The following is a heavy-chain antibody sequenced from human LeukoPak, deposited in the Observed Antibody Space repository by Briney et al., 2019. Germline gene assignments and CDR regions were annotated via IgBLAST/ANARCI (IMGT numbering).Heavy chain of an antibody. CDR1: GYTFTGYY. V-gene: IGHV1-2*02. J-gene: IGHJ4*02. D-gene: IGHD2-21*02. CDR3: ARMISYCGGDCRADDH. Sequence: ASVKVSCKASGYTFTGYYMHWVRQAPGQGLEWMGWINPNSGGTNYAQKFQGRVTMTKDTSISTAYMELSRLRSDDTAVYYCARMISYCGGDCRADDHWGQGTLVTVSS. CDR2: INPNSGGT.